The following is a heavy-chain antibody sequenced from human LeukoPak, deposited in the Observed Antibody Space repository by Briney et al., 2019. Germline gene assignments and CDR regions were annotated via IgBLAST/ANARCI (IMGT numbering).Heavy chain of an antibody. CDR3: ARLSRYSISSNYYAMDV. CDR2: VYPGDSDT. D-gene: IGHD6-13*01. J-gene: IGHJ6*02. CDR1: GYSFTSYW. V-gene: IGHV5-51*01. Sequence: GESLKLSCKGFGYSFTSYWLGWVRQMPGKGLEWMGIVYPGDSDTRYNPSFQGQVTISVDKSISTADVQWSSLKASDTAMYYCARLSRYSISSNYYAMDVWGQGATVTVSS.